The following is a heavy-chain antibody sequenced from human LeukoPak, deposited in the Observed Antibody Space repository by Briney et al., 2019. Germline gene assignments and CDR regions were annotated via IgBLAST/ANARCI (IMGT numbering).Heavy chain of an antibody. J-gene: IGHJ4*02. Sequence: TGGSLRLSCGASGFTFSRYGMHWVRQAPGKGLEWVAVIWYDGSNKYYADSVKGRFTISRDNSKNTLYLQMNSLRAEDTAVYYCAGNYGPYYFDYWGQGTLVTVSS. V-gene: IGHV3-33*08. D-gene: IGHD3-10*01. CDR1: GFTFSRYG. CDR3: AGNYGPYYFDY. CDR2: IWYDGSNK.